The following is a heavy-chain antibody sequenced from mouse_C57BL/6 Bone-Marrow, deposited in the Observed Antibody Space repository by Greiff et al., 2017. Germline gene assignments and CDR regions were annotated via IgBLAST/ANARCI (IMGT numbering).Heavy chain of an antibody. Sequence: DVMLVESGGGLVKPGGSLKLSCAASGFTFSSYAMSWVRQTPEKRLEWVATISDGGSYTYYPDNVKGRFTISRDNAKNNLYLQMSHLKSEDTAMYYCARAYVAYWGQGTLVTVSA. CDR2: ISDGGSYT. D-gene: IGHD2-14*01. CDR3: ARAYVAY. J-gene: IGHJ3*01. CDR1: GFTFSSYA. V-gene: IGHV5-4*03.